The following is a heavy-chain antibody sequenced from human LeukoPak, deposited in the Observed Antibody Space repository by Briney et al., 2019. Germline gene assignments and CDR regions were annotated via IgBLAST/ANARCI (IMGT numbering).Heavy chain of an antibody. CDR2: INHSGST. CDR1: GGSFSGYY. D-gene: IGHD6-13*01. J-gene: IGHJ3*02. Sequence: KPSETLSLTCAVYGGSFSGYYWSWIRQPPGKGLEWIGEINHSGSTNYNPSLKSRVTISVDTSKNQFSLKLSSVTAADTAVYYCARILYSSSWYYAFDIWGQGTMVTVSS. CDR3: ARILYSSSWYYAFDI. V-gene: IGHV4-34*01.